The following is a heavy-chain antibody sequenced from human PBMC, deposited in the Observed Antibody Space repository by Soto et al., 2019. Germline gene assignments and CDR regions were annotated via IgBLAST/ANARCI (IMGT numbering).Heavy chain of an antibody. CDR3: AKDMRPDGVWDFDS. V-gene: IGHV3-23*01. J-gene: IGHJ4*02. Sequence: EGQLLESGGGLVQPGASLRLSCATSGFTFSTYTMAWVRQAPGRGPEWVSGIAQNGGTYYAYSVKGRFTISRDNSRNTVSLQMTALKGEDTAIYSCAKDMRPDGVWDFDSWGQGTLVTVAS. D-gene: IGHD4-17*01. CDR2: IAQNGGT. CDR1: GFTFSTYT.